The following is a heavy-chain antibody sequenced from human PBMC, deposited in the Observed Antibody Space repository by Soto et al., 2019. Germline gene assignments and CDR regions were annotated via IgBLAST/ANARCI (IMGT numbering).Heavy chain of an antibody. CDR2: IWYDGSNT. Sequence: GGSLILSCAASGFILSSYGMHWVRQAPGKGLEWVAGIWYDGSNTFYSDAVKGRFSISRDNSKNTVDLQMNSLRAEDTAVYYCSKYIAVAPGWLDPWGQGILVTVSS. V-gene: IGHV3-33*06. J-gene: IGHJ5*02. D-gene: IGHD6-19*01. CDR1: GFILSSYG. CDR3: SKYIAVAPGWLDP.